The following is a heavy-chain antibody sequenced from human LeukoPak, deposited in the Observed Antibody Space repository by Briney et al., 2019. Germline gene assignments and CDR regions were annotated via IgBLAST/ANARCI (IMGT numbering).Heavy chain of an antibody. V-gene: IGHV3-7*03. J-gene: IGHJ6*02. CDR3: ARGGGLDV. CDR1: GFTFSSYS. CDR2: INHNGNVN. D-gene: IGHD3-16*01. Sequence: GGSLRLSCTASGFTFSSYSMNWARQAPGKGLEWVASINHNGNVNYYVDSVKGRFTISRDNAKNSLYLQMSNLRAEDTAVYFCARGGGLDVWGQGATVTVSS.